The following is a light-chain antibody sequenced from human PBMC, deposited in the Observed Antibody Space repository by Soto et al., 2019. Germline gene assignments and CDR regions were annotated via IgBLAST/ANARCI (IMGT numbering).Light chain of an antibody. V-gene: IGKV1-5*01. CDR3: QEYQSYSRR. Sequence: DIRMTQSPSTLSASVGDRVTITCRASQSISXLLAWYQQKPGKAPKLLIYDASSLESGVPSRFSGSGSGTEFTLTISSLKPDDFATYYCQEYQSYSRRFGQGTKVDIK. CDR1: QSISXL. J-gene: IGKJ1*01. CDR2: DAS.